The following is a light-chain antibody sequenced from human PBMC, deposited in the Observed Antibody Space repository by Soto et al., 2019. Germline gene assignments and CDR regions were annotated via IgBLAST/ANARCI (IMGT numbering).Light chain of an antibody. CDR3: QQYDKWPPT. CDR2: GAS. J-gene: IGKJ1*01. CDR1: QSVSRI. V-gene: IGKV3-15*01. Sequence: EIVLTQSPGTLSLSPGERATLSCRASQSVSRILAWYQQKPGQVPRLLIYGASTRATGIPVRFSGSGSGTEFTLTISSLQSEDFAVYYCQQYDKWPPTFGQGTKVDIK.